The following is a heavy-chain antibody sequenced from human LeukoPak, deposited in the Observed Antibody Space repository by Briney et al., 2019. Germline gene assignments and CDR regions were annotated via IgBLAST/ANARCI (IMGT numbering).Heavy chain of an antibody. V-gene: IGHV3-30*02. J-gene: IGHJ6*03. CDR2: IRYDGSNK. D-gene: IGHD5-12*01. Sequence: LSGGSLRLSCAASGFTFSSYGMHWVRQAPGKGLEWVAFIRYDGSNKYYADSVKGRFTISRDNSKNTLYLQMKSLRAEDTAVYYCANGGGYEAQYYYYYLDVWGKGTTVTISS. CDR1: GFTFSSYG. CDR3: ANGGGYEAQYYYYYLDV.